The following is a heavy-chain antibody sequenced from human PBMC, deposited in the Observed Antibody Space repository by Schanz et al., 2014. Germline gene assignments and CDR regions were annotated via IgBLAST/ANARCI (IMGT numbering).Heavy chain of an antibody. CDR2: ISRDGTTS. Sequence: GQLLESGGGLVQPGGSLRLSCAASGFIFNDYYMNWIRQAPGKGLEWLSYISRDGTTSYYADSVKGRFTISRDNAKNSLYLEMTSLRGEDTAVYYCARENLNWEAFDIWGQGTVVTVSS. CDR3: ARENLNWEAFDI. D-gene: IGHD7-27*01. V-gene: IGHV3-11*01. CDR1: GFIFNDYY. J-gene: IGHJ3*02.